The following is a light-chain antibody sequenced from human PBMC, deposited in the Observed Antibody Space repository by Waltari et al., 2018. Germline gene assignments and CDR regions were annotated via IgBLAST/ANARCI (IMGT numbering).Light chain of an antibody. J-gene: IGKJ4*01. CDR2: GTS. V-gene: IGKV3-20*01. CDR1: QSVTSIS. Sequence: EIELTQSPGPLSLSPGERATLSCRASQSVTSISLTWYQQKLGQAPRLLIYGTSSRATGIPDMFIGSGSGTDFTLTISRLEPEQFAVYYCQQYDGEVVTFVGGTKVEI. CDR3: QQYDGEVVT.